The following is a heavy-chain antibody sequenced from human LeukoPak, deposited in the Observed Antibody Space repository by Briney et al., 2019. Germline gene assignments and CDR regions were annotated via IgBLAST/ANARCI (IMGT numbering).Heavy chain of an antibody. D-gene: IGHD2-21*01. CDR1: NASFGPYY. CDR2: VNYRGDG. J-gene: IGHJ4*02. CDR3: ARETSLHIFDS. V-gene: IGHV4-34*01. Sequence: SETLSLTCDVYNASFGPYYWSWLRQSPGKGLEYIGEVNYRGDGNYNPSLNSRASISKDTSKKQFSLRLTSVTAADTAMYYCARETSLHIFDSWGQGTLVTVSS.